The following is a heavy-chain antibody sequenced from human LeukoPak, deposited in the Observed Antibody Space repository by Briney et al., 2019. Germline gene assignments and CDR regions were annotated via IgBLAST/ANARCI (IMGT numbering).Heavy chain of an antibody. J-gene: IGHJ4*02. CDR1: GGTFSSYA. CDR2: IIPIFGTA. V-gene: IGHV1-69*13. D-gene: IGHD2-2*01. Sequence: SVKVSCKASGGTFSSYAISWVRQAPGQGLEWMGGIIPIFGTANYAQKFQGRVTITADESTSTAYMELSSLRSEDTAVYYCAILLVPAAMGAPDYWGQGTLVTVSS. CDR3: AILLVPAAMGAPDY.